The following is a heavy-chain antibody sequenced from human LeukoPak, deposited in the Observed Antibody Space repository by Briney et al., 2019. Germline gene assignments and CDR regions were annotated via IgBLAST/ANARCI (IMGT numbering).Heavy chain of an antibody. Sequence: SETLSLTCTVSGGSISSSSYYWGWIRQPPGKGLEWIGSIYYSGSTYYNPSLKSRVTISVDTSKNQFSLKLSSVTAADTAVYYCARAGEVVTAPRAEYFQHWGQGTLVTV. CDR3: ARAGEVVTAPRAEYFQH. V-gene: IGHV4-39*01. CDR1: GGSISSSSYY. CDR2: IYYSGST. D-gene: IGHD2-21*02. J-gene: IGHJ1*01.